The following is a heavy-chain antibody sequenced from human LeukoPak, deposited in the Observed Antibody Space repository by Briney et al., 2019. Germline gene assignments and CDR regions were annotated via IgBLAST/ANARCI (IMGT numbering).Heavy chain of an antibody. V-gene: IGHV3-23*01. Sequence: LPGGSLRLSCAASGFTFSSYAMSWVRQASGKGLEWVSSISGSGGTTYYAESVKGRFTISRDNSKNTLYLQMNSLRAEETAVYYCAKGLSSGWNLKGSDYWGQGTLVIVSS. D-gene: IGHD6-19*01. CDR3: AKGLSSGWNLKGSDY. CDR2: ISGSGGTT. CDR1: GFTFSSYA. J-gene: IGHJ4*02.